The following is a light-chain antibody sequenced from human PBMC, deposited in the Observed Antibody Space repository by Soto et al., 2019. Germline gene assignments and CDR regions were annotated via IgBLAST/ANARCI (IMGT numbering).Light chain of an antibody. V-gene: IGKV2-30*01. CDR2: KVS. CDR3: MHCTQWPLT. Sequence: DVVMTQSPVSLPVTLGQPASISCRSSQSLVYIDGNTYLNWFQQRPGQSPRRLIYKVSNRDSGVPDRFSGSGSGTDFTLKISRVEAEDVGVYYCMHCTQWPLTFGGGTKVEIK. CDR1: QSLVYIDGNTY. J-gene: IGKJ4*01.